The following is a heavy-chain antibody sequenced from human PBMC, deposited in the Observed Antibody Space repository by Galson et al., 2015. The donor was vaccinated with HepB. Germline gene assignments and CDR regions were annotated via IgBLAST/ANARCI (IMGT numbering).Heavy chain of an antibody. D-gene: IGHD2/OR15-2a*01. J-gene: IGHJ4*02. Sequence: SLRLSCAASGFSFDKAWMSWVRQSPGKGLERVGRIKGKSDNETRDYAAPVKGRFTVTRDDSKNTLHLQMNSLKTEDTAVYFCMTVAPCGVIEPGDIRWDYWGQGTLVTVSS. CDR2: IKGKSDNETR. V-gene: IGHV3-15*01. CDR1: GFSFDKAW. CDR3: MTVAPCGVIEPGDIRWDY.